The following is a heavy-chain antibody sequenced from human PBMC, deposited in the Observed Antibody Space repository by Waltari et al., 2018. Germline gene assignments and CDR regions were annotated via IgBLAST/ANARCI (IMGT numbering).Heavy chain of an antibody. J-gene: IGHJ4*02. V-gene: IGHV1-24*01. CDR1: GYTLTELS. CDR2: FDPEDGVT. Sequence: QVQLVQSGAEVKKPGASVKVSCKVSGYTLTELSMHWVRQAPGKGLEWMVGFDPEDGVTIYAQKFQGRVTMTEDTSTDTSYMELSSLRSEDTSVYYCATDPLYYYGSGSPYWGQGTLVTVSA. D-gene: IGHD3-10*01. CDR3: ATDPLYYYGSGSPY.